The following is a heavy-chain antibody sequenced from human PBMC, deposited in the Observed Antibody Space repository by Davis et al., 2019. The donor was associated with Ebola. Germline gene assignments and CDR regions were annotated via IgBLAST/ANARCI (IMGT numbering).Heavy chain of an antibody. V-gene: IGHV4-59*08. CDR3: ARQGRSGWYGT. D-gene: IGHD6-19*01. J-gene: IGHJ5*02. Sequence: GSLRLSCTVSGGSISSYYWSWIRQPPGKGLEWIGSIYYSGSTNYNPSLKSRVTISVDTSKNQFSLKLSSVTAADTAVYYCARQGRSGWYGTWGQGTLVTVSS. CDR2: IYYSGST. CDR1: GGSISSYY.